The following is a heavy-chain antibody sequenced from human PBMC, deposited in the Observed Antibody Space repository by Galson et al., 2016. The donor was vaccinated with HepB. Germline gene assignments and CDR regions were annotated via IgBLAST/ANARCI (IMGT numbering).Heavy chain of an antibody. CDR3: AKESPKNAGGAFDI. V-gene: IGHV3-53*01. D-gene: IGHD1-1*01. Sequence: SLRLSCAASGLIVSNEYRHWVRQAPGKGLEWVSVLYPGGRIYYADSVKGRFTISRDNSKNTLYLQMNSLRAGDTALYYCAKESPKNAGGAFDIWGQGTMVTVSS. CDR2: LYPGGRI. CDR1: GLIVSNEY. J-gene: IGHJ3*02.